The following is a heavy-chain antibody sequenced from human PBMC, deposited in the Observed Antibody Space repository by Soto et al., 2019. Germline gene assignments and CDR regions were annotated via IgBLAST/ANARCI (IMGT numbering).Heavy chain of an antibody. Sequence: EVQLVESGGGLVQPGGSLRLSCAASGFTFSNYSMNWVRQAPGKGLGWVSYISGTSNTIWYEDSVKGRITISRDNAKNSVYLQVNSLRADDTAVYYCARGALSNWYFDVWGRGALLTVSS. CDR1: GFTFSNYS. V-gene: IGHV3-48*01. J-gene: IGHJ2*01. CDR3: ARGALSNWYFDV. CDR2: ISGTSNTI.